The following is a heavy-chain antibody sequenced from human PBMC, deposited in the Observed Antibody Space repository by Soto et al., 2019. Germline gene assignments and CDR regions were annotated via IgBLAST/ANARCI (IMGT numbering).Heavy chain of an antibody. Sequence: EVQLVESGGGLVQPGGSLRLSCAASGFTFSSYWMHWVCQTPGKGLVWVSRINGDGSSLYYADSVKGRLTISRDSAKNTPYLQINSLRDEDTGVYYCARGATGYGNFDYWGQGTLVTVSS. CDR3: ARGATGYGNFDY. J-gene: IGHJ4*02. V-gene: IGHV3-74*01. CDR1: GFTFSSYW. D-gene: IGHD5-12*01. CDR2: INGDGSSL.